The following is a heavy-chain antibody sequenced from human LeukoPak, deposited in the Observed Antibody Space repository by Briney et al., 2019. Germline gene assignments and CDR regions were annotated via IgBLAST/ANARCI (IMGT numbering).Heavy chain of an antibody. Sequence: GASVKVSCKASGYTFTSYGISWVRQAPGQGLEWMGWISAYNGNTNYAQKLQGRVTMTTDTSTSTAYMELRSLRSDDTAVYYCARETPGRYYDFGSGYYSFDPWGQGTLVTVSS. V-gene: IGHV1-18*01. CDR2: ISAYNGNT. CDR3: ARETPGRYYDFGSGYYSFDP. J-gene: IGHJ5*02. D-gene: IGHD3-3*01. CDR1: GYTFTSYG.